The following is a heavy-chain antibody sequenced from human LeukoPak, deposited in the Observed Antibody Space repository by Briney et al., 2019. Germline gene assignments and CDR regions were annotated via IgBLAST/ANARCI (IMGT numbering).Heavy chain of an antibody. CDR2: INPNSGGT. J-gene: IGHJ6*02. D-gene: IGHD4-23*01. CDR1: GYTFTGYY. Sequence: ASVKVSCKASGYTFTGYYMHRVRQAPGQGLEGMGWINPNSGGTNYAQKFQGRVTMTRDTSISTAYMELSRLRSDDTAVYYCARVTTRMVGGYYYYYGMDVWGQGTTVTVSS. CDR3: ARVTTRMVGGYYYYYGMDV. V-gene: IGHV1-2*02.